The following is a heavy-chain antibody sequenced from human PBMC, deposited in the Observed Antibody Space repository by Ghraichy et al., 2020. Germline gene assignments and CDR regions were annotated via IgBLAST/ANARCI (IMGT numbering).Heavy chain of an antibody. V-gene: IGHV4-30-2*01. CDR1: GGSISSGGYS. D-gene: IGHD3-22*01. CDR3: ARGGARYDSSGYYILDYFDY. Sequence: SETLSLTCAVSGGSISSGGYSWSWIRQPPGKGLEWIGYIYHSGSTYYNPSLKSRVTISVDRSKNQFSLKLSSVTAADTAVYYCARGGARYDSSGYYILDYFDYWGQGTLVTVSS. CDR2: IYHSGST. J-gene: IGHJ4*02.